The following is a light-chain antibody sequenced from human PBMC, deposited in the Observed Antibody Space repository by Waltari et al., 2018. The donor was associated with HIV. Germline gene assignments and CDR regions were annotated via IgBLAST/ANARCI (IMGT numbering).Light chain of an antibody. V-gene: IGLV2-8*01. CDR2: EVT. CDR3: SSYGESLKVL. Sequence: QSALTQPPSASGSLGQSVTIPCPGSSSDIGAYDFVSWFQQHPHSAPKLLLYEVTRRPSTVSDRFSGSRSGNTAFLTVAGLQPDDEATYFCSSYGESLKVLFGGGTNVTVL. J-gene: IGLJ2*01. CDR1: SSDIGAYDF.